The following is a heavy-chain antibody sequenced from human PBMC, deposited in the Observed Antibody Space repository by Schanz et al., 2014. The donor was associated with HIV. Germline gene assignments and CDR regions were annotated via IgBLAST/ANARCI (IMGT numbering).Heavy chain of an antibody. CDR2: IKQDGSEK. V-gene: IGHV3-7*01. Sequence: EEQLVESGGGLVQPGGSLRLSCAASGFTLSSYWMSWVRQAPGKGLEWVANIKQDGSEKYYGDSVKGRFTISRDNTENSLYLQMNSLRAEDTAVYYCARGRRGAVAGSSDYWGQGTLVTVSS. D-gene: IGHD6-19*01. CDR1: GFTLSSYW. CDR3: ARGRRGAVAGSSDY. J-gene: IGHJ4*02.